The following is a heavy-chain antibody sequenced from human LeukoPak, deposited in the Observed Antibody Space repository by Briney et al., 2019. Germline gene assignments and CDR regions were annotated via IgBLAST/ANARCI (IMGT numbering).Heavy chain of an antibody. CDR2: IYSGGST. D-gene: IGHD4-17*01. CDR1: GFTVSSNY. CDR3: AATPTVTKYGMDV. V-gene: IGHV3-66*01. Sequence: GGSLRLSCAASGFTVSSNYMSWVRQAPGKGLEWVSVIYSGGSTYYADSVKGRFTISRDNSKNTLYLQMNSLRAEDTAVYYCAATPTVTKYGMDVWGQGPTVTVSS. J-gene: IGHJ6*02.